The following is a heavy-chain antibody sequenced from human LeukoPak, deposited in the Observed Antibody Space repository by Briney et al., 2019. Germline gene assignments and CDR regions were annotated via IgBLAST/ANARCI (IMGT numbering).Heavy chain of an antibody. CDR2: IYTSGRT. J-gene: IGHJ6*03. V-gene: IGHV4-61*02. CDR3: ARGRKMVRGVSPWYYYYMDV. Sequence: PSETLSLTCTVSGGSISSGSDYWSWIRQPAGKGLEWIGRIYTSGRTNYNPSLKSRVTISVDTSKNQFSLKLSSVTAADTAVYYCARGRKMVRGVSPWYYYYMDVWGKGTTVTVSS. D-gene: IGHD3-10*01. CDR1: GGSISSGSDY.